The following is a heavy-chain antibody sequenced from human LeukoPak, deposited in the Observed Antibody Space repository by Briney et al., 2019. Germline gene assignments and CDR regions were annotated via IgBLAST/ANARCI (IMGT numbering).Heavy chain of an antibody. V-gene: IGHV3-23*01. CDR1: GGSISSSN. Sequence: PSETLSLTCAVSGGSISSSNWWSWVRQAPGKGLEWVSAISGSGGSTYYADSVKGRFTISRDNSKNTLYLQMNSLRAEDTAVYYCAKDMRFDWTPYYFDYWGQGTLVTVSS. D-gene: IGHD3-9*01. CDR3: AKDMRFDWTPYYFDY. CDR2: ISGSGGST. J-gene: IGHJ4*02.